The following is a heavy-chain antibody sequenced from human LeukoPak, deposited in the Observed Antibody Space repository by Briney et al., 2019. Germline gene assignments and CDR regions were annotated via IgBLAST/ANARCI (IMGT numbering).Heavy chain of an antibody. Sequence: SETLSLTCTVSGGSISSISYYWGWIRQPPGKGLEWIGSIYYSGSTYYNPSLKSRVTISVDTSKNQFSLKLSSVTAADTAVYYCAREVMVRGVIGQNYMDVWGKGTTVTICS. V-gene: IGHV4-39*01. CDR3: AREVMVRGVIGQNYMDV. CDR2: IYYSGST. J-gene: IGHJ6*03. D-gene: IGHD3-10*01. CDR1: GGSISSISYY.